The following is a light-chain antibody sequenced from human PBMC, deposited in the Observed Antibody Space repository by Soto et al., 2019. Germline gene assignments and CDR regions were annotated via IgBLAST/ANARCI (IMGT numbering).Light chain of an antibody. CDR2: GNS. CDR3: QSYDSSLSGSNWV. V-gene: IGLV1-40*01. CDR1: SSNIGAGYD. Sequence: QSVLTQPPSVSGARGHRVTISCTGSSSNIGAGYDVHWYQQLPGTAPKLLIYGNSNRPSGVPDRFSGSKSGTSASLAITGLQAEDEADYYCQSYDSSLSGSNWVFGGGTKVTVL. J-gene: IGLJ3*02.